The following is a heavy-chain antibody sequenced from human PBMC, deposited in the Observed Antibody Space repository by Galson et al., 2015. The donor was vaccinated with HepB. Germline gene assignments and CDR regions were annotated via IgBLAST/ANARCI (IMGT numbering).Heavy chain of an antibody. Sequence: SLRLSCAASGFTFSSYGMHWVRQAPGKGLEWVAVIWYDGSNKYYADSVKGRFTISRDNSKNTLYLQMNSLRAEDTAVYYCARDAGWELLIVNWFDPWGQGTLVTVSS. CDR1: GFTFSSYG. V-gene: IGHV3-33*01. J-gene: IGHJ5*02. CDR3: ARDAGWELLIVNWFDP. D-gene: IGHD1-26*01. CDR2: IWYDGSNK.